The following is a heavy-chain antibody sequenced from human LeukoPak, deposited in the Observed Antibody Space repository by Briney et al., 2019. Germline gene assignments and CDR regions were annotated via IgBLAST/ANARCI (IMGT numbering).Heavy chain of an antibody. CDR2: INGGGENT. J-gene: IGHJ2*01. Sequence: GGSLRLSCGASGLTFTSYAMSWIRQAPGKGLEWVSAINGGGENTYYGDSVKGRFTISRDNSKNTLYLQMNSLRAEDTATYYCARPRAMTTGVGRYFDLWGRGTLVTVSS. D-gene: IGHD1-1*01. CDR3: ARPRAMTTGVGRYFDL. V-gene: IGHV3-23*01. CDR1: GLTFTSYA.